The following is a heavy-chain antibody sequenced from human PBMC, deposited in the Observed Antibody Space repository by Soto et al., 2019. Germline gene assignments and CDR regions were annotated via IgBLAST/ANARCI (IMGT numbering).Heavy chain of an antibody. J-gene: IGHJ4*02. D-gene: IGHD5-18*01. CDR3: ARDFTTMVRLCDY. Sequence: SETLSLTCIVSGDSVSSGGYYWSWIRQHPGKGLEWIGYIYSNGFTYYNPSLESRVTISLDTSKNQFSLKLTSVTAADTAVYYCARDFTTMVRLCDYWGQGTLVTVSS. V-gene: IGHV4-31*03. CDR2: IYSNGFT. CDR1: GDSVSSGGYY.